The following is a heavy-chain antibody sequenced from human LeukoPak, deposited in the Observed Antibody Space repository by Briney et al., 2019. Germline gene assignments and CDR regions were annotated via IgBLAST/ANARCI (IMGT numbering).Heavy chain of an antibody. D-gene: IGHD5-18*01. CDR1: GFTFSSYS. V-gene: IGHV3-21*01. CDR3: AKSMSAMASDY. CDR2: ISSSSSYI. Sequence: GGSLRLSCAASGFTFSSYSMNWVRQAPGKGLEWVSSISSSSSYIYYADSVKGRFTISRDNAKNSLYLQMNSLRAEDTVVYYCAKSMSAMASDYWGQGTLVTVSS. J-gene: IGHJ4*02.